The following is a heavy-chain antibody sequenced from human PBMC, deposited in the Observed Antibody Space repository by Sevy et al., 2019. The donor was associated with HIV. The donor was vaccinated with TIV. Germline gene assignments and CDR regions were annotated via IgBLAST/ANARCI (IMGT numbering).Heavy chain of an antibody. Sequence: SQTLSLTCTVSGGTITSLYWNWIRQPPGKGLEWIANIYYNGHINYNPSLKSRVTLSLDTSKNQFSLRLSSVTAADTAMYYCAGENAWGRGYSWGQGTLVTVSS. D-gene: IGHD1-26*01. J-gene: IGHJ4*02. CDR3: AGENAWGRGYS. V-gene: IGHV4-59*08. CDR1: GGTITSLY. CDR2: IYYNGHI.